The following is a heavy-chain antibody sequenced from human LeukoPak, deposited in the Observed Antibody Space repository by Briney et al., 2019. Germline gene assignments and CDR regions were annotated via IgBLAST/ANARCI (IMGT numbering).Heavy chain of an antibody. Sequence: GGSLRLSYAASGFTFSSYGMHWVRQAPGKGLEWVAVICYDGSNKYYADSVKGRFTISRDNSKNTLYLQMNSLRVEDTAVYYCARDRGGSAFDMLGQGTMVTVSS. D-gene: IGHD3-16*01. CDR2: ICYDGSNK. CDR3: ARDRGGSAFDM. CDR1: GFTFSSYG. J-gene: IGHJ3*02. V-gene: IGHV3-33*01.